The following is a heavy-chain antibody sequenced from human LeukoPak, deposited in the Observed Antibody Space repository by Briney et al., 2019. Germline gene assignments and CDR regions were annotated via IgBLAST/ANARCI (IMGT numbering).Heavy chain of an antibody. D-gene: IGHD2-2*01. CDR2: FDPEDGET. CDR3: ARARIPLGYCSSTSCYVEGYYYYYGMDV. V-gene: IGHV1-24*01. Sequence: ASVKVSCKVSGYTLTELSMHWVRQAPGKGLEWMGGFDPEDGETIYAQKFQGRVTMTEDTSTDTAYMELSSLRSEDTAVYYCARARIPLGYCSSTSCYVEGYYYYYGMDVWGQGTTVTVSS. J-gene: IGHJ6*02. CDR1: GYTLTELS.